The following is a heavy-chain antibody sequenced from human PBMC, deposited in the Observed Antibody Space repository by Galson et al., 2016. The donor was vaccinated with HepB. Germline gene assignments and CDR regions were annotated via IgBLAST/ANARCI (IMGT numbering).Heavy chain of an antibody. CDR3: TGDFGYSNYD. D-gene: IGHD6-13*01. J-gene: IGHJ4*02. CDR1: GFTFSNYW. Sequence: SLRLSCAASGFTFSNYWMSWVRQGPGKGLEWVGDIKDDGSEKNYVESVKGRFTISRDNAKNSLYLQMNSLRVEDTAVYYCTGDFGYSNYDWGQGTLVTVSS. V-gene: IGHV3-7*01. CDR2: IKDDGSEK.